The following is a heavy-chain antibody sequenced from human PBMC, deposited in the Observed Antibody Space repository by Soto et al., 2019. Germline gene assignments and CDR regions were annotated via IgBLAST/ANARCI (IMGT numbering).Heavy chain of an antibody. Sequence: SETLSLTCTVSGDSISSYSWSWIRQPPGKGLEWIGNIHYTGNTNYNPSLTSRVTISADMSKNQFSLKLSSVTAADTAVYYCARVPSSYHGNWFDPWGQGTLVTVSS. CDR2: IHYTGNT. V-gene: IGHV4-59*01. D-gene: IGHD2-2*01. J-gene: IGHJ5*02. CDR1: GDSISSYS. CDR3: ARVPSSYHGNWFDP.